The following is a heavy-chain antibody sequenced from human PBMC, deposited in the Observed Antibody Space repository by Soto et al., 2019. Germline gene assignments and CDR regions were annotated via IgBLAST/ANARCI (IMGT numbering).Heavy chain of an antibody. CDR1: GFTFSSYA. D-gene: IGHD6-19*01. Sequence: GGSLRLSCAASGFTFSSYAMHWVRQAPGKGLEWVAVISYDGSNKYYADSVKGRFTISRDNSKNTLYLQMNSLRAEDTAVYYCARGIAVAGTGYYSGMDVWGQGTTVTVSS. J-gene: IGHJ6*02. V-gene: IGHV3-30-3*01. CDR3: ARGIAVAGTGYYSGMDV. CDR2: ISYDGSNK.